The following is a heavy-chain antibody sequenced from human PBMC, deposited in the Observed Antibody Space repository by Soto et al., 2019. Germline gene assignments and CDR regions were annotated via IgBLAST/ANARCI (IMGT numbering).Heavy chain of an antibody. Sequence: SETLSLTCKVSGTSVRHFYWSWIRQSAGKGLEWIGRIYSTGTTNFNPSLKSRITMSMDTSKNQISLHLRSVTAADTAIYYCARDRGEYTSSWFWYFSHWGHGTLVTVSS. CDR2: IYSTGTT. CDR1: GTSVRHFY. J-gene: IGHJ2*01. V-gene: IGHV4-4*07. CDR3: ARDRGEYTSSWFWYFSH. D-gene: IGHD6-13*01.